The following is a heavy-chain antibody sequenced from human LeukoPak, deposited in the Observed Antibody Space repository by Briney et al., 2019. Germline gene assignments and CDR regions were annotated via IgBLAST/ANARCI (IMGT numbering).Heavy chain of an antibody. J-gene: IGHJ4*02. V-gene: IGHV3-23*01. CDR2: ISGSG. D-gene: IGHD6-13*01. CDR1: GFTFSSYA. Sequence: GGSLRLSCTASGFTFSSYAMSWVRQAPGKGLEWVSAISGSGYADSVKGRFTISRDNSKNTLYLQMNSLRAEDTAVYYCARDSSSWYYFDYWGQGTLVTVSS. CDR3: ARDSSSWYYFDY.